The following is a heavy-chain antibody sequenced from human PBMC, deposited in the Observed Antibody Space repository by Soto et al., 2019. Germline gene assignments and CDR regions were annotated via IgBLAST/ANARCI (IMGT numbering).Heavy chain of an antibody. CDR2: ISYDGSNK. D-gene: IGHD2-15*01. V-gene: IGHV3-30-3*01. CDR3: ARDQAATSLAPSYFDY. J-gene: IGHJ4*02. Sequence: PGGSLRLSCAASGFPFSSYAMHWVRQAPGKGLEWVAVISYDGSNKYYADSVKGRFTISRENSKNTLYLQMNSLRAEDTAVYYCARDQAATSLAPSYFDYWGQGTLVTVSS. CDR1: GFPFSSYA.